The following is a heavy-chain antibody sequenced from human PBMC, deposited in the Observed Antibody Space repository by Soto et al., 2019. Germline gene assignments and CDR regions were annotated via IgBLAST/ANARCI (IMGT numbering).Heavy chain of an antibody. CDR2: IYYSGST. CDR1: GGSISSGGYY. J-gene: IGHJ3*02. V-gene: IGHV4-31*03. D-gene: IGHD3-10*01. Sequence: PSETLSLTCTVSGGSISSGGYYWSWIRQHPGKGLEWVGYIYYSGSTYYNPSLKSRVTISVDTSKNQFSLKLSSVTAADTAVYYCASQTGEDSSAFDIWGQGTMVTVSS. CDR3: ASQTGEDSSAFDI.